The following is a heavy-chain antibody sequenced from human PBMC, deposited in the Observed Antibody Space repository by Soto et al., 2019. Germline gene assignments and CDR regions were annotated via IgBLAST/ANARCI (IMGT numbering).Heavy chain of an antibody. CDR2: IGSSSSYI. CDR1: GFTFSSYS. D-gene: IGHD3-3*01. CDR3: ARDRVDFWSGLMGYYGMDV. Sequence: PGGSLRLSCAASGFTFSSYSMNWVRQAPGKGLEWVSSIGSSSSYIYYADSVKGRFTISRDNAKYSLYLQMNSLRAEDTAVYYCARDRVDFWSGLMGYYGMDVWGQGTTVTVSS. V-gene: IGHV3-21*01. J-gene: IGHJ6*02.